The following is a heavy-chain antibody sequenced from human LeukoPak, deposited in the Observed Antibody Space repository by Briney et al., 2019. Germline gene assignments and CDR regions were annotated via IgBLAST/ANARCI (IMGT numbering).Heavy chain of an antibody. Sequence: GGSLRLSCAASGFTFSRYGMHWVRQAPGKGLEWVAFIRYDGSNKYYADSVKGRFTISRDNSKNTLYLQMNSLRAEDTAVYYCAKDISGSSWYVALGYWGQGTLVTVSS. D-gene: IGHD6-13*01. V-gene: IGHV3-30*02. CDR3: AKDISGSSWYVALGY. J-gene: IGHJ4*02. CDR2: IRYDGSNK. CDR1: GFTFSRYG.